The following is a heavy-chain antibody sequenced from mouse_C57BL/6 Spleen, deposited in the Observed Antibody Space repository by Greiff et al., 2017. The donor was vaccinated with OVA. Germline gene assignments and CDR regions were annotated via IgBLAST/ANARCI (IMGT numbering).Heavy chain of an antibody. CDR1: GYAFSSSW. D-gene: IGHD1-1*01. V-gene: IGHV1-82*01. CDR2: IYPGDGDT. CDR3: ARSRDYGSSYGWYFDV. Sequence: VQLQQSGPELVKPGASVKISCKASGYAFSSSWMNWVKQRPGKGLEWIGRIYPGDGDTNYTGKFKGKATLTADKSSSTAYMQLSILTSKDSAVDFCARSRDYGSSYGWYFDVWGTGTTVTVSS. J-gene: IGHJ1*03.